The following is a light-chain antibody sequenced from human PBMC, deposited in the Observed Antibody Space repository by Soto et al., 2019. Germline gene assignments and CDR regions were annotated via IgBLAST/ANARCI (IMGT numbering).Light chain of an antibody. CDR2: KAS. Sequence: DIQMTQSPSTLSGSVGDRVTITCRASQTISSWLAWYQQKPGKAPKLLIYKASTLKSGVPSRFSGSGSGTEFTLTNSSLQPDDFATYYCQHYNSYSEAFGRGTKVDIK. J-gene: IGKJ1*01. CDR1: QTISSW. V-gene: IGKV1-5*03. CDR3: QHYNSYSEA.